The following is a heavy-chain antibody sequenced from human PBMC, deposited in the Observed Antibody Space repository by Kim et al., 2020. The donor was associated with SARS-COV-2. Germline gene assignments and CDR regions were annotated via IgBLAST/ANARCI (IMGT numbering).Heavy chain of an antibody. D-gene: IGHD3-22*01. J-gene: IGHJ3*02. CDR1: GGSISSYY. CDR3: ARGMDYDSSGYYASHIFDI. CDR2: IYYSGST. V-gene: IGHV4-59*01. Sequence: SETLSLTCTVSGGSISSYYWSWIRQPPGKGLEWIGYIYYSGSTNYNPSLKSRVTISVDTSKNQFSLKLSSVTAADTAVYYCARGMDYDSSGYYASHIFDIWGQGTMVTVSS.